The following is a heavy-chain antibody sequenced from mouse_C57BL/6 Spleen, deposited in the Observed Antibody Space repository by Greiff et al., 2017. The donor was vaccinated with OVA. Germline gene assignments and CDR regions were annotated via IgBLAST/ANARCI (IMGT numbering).Heavy chain of an antibody. CDR3: ARKGGPWFAY. J-gene: IGHJ3*01. CDR1: GYAFTNYL. CDR2: INPGSGGT. Sequence: QVQLQQSGAELVRPGTSVKVSCKASGYAFTNYLIEWVKQRPGQGLEWIGVINPGSGGTNYNEKFKGKATLTADKSSSTAYMQLSSLTSEDSAVYFCARKGGPWFAYWGQGTLVTVSA. V-gene: IGHV1-54*01.